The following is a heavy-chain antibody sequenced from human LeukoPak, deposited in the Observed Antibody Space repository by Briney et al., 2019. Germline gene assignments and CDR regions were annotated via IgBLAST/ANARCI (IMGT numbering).Heavy chain of an antibody. V-gene: IGHV4-34*01. CDR2: INHSGST. CDR3: ARGTLSVDYGGHLRERNNYYYMDV. D-gene: IGHD4-23*01. J-gene: IGHJ6*03. Sequence: PSETLSLTCAVYGESFSGYYWSWIRQPPGKGLEWIGEINHSGSTNYNPSVKSRVTISVDTSKNQFSLKLSPVTAADTAVYYCARGTLSVDYGGHLRERNNYYYMDVWGKGTTVTVSS. CDR1: GESFSGYY.